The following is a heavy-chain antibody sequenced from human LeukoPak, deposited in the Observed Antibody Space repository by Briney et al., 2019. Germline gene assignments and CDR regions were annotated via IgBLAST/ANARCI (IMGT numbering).Heavy chain of an antibody. CDR3: TRDSGNYQWFAF. V-gene: IGHV4-61*02. J-gene: IGHJ4*02. CDR1: GFPLSTSGMC. CDR2: IYSSGST. D-gene: IGHD1-26*01. Sequence: SGPTLVNPTQTLTLTCTFSGFPLSTSGMCVSWIRQPPGKALEWLGRIYSSGSTNYNPSLKSRVTISVDTSKNQFSLKLGSVTAADTAVYYCTRDSGNYQWFAFWGQGTLVTVSS.